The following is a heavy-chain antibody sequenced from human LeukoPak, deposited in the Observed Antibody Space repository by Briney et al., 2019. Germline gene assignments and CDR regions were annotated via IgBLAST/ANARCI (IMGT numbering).Heavy chain of an antibody. J-gene: IGHJ6*03. Sequence: GASVKVSCKASGYTFTSYYMHWVRQAPGQGLEWMGIINPSGGSTSYAQKFQGRVTMTRDMSTSTVYMELSSLRSEDTAVYYCARQGNFWKDYYYYYMDVWGKGTTVTVSS. D-gene: IGHD3-3*01. CDR1: GYTFTSYY. CDR3: ARQGNFWKDYYYYYMDV. CDR2: INPSGGST. V-gene: IGHV1-46*01.